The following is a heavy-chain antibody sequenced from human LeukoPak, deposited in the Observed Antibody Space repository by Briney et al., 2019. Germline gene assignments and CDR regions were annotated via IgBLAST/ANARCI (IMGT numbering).Heavy chain of an antibody. CDR3: ARVRSRGWGGYDPLSRGMDV. Sequence: GGSLRLSCAASGFTFSSYEMNWVRQAPGKGLEGVSYISSSGSTIYYADSVKGRFTISRDNAKNSLYLQMNSLRAEDTAVYYCARVRSRGWGGYDPLSRGMDVWGKGTTVTVSS. CDR2: ISSSGSTI. D-gene: IGHD5-12*01. V-gene: IGHV3-48*03. CDR1: GFTFSSYE. J-gene: IGHJ6*04.